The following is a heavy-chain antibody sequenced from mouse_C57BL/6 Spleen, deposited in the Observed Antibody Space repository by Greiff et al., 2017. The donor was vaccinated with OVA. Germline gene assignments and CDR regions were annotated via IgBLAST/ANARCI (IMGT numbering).Heavy chain of an antibody. CDR2: IYPGSGNT. CDR3: ARGGYSNYEYFDV. J-gene: IGHJ1*03. Sequence: QVQLKESGAELVRPGASVKLSCKASGYTFTDYYINWVKQRPGQGLEWIARIYPGSGNTYYNEKFKGKATLTAEKSSSTAYMQLSSLTSEDSAVYCCARGGYSNYEYFDVWGTGTTVTVSS. V-gene: IGHV1-76*01. CDR1: GYTFTDYY. D-gene: IGHD2-5*01.